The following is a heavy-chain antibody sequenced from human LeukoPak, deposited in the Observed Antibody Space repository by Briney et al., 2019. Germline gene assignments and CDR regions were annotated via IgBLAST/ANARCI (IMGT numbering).Heavy chain of an antibody. J-gene: IGHJ3*02. CDR2: IRYDGSNQ. Sequence: GRSLRLSCAASGFTFSSYGMHWVRQAPGKGLEWVAFIRYDGSNQYYADSVKGRFTISRDNSKNTLYLQMNSLRAEDSAEYYCAKSLLATATGTGRAFDIWGQGTMVTVSA. CDR3: AKSLLATATGTGRAFDI. CDR1: GFTFSSYG. V-gene: IGHV3-33*08. D-gene: IGHD1-1*01.